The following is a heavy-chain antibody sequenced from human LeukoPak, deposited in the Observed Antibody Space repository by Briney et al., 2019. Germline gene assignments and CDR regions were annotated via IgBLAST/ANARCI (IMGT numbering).Heavy chain of an antibody. CDR1: GFTFRDYW. D-gene: IGHD6-13*01. CDR2: VNRDGSST. V-gene: IGHV3-74*01. CDR3: ARDRSISAAGDTY. J-gene: IGHJ4*02. Sequence: GGSLRLSCAASGFTFRDYWMHWVRQAPGKGLVWVSRVNRDGSSTSYVDSVKGRFTISRDNAKNTLSLQMNSLSAEDTAVYYCARDRSISAAGDTYWGQGTLVTVSS.